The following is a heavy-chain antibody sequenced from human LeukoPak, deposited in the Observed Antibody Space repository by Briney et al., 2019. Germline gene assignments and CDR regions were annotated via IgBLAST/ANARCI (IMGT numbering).Heavy chain of an antibody. CDR2: IYFGDSDT. V-gene: IGHV5-51*01. CDR1: GYSFTTYW. D-gene: IGHD6-19*01. J-gene: IGHJ3*02. Sequence: HGESLKISCKGSGYSFTTYWIGWVRQMPGKGLEWMGTIYFGDSDTRYSPSFQGQVTISADKSISTAYLQWSSLKASDTAMYYCASHRVSSGFRGAFDIWGQGTMVTVSS. CDR3: ASHRVSSGFRGAFDI.